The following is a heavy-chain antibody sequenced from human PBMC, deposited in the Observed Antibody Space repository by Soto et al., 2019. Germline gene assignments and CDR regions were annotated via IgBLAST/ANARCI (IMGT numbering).Heavy chain of an antibody. CDR3: ARGGLWHSPGWFDH. V-gene: IGHV4-39*01. CDR2: IYYSGST. D-gene: IGHD2-21*01. Sequence: SETLSLTCTVSGGSISSSSYYWGWIRQPPGKGLEWIGSIYYSGSTYYNPSLKSRVTISVDTSKNQFSLKLSSVTAADTAVYYCARGGLWHSPGWFDHWGQGTLVTVSS. CDR1: GGSISSSSYY. J-gene: IGHJ5*02.